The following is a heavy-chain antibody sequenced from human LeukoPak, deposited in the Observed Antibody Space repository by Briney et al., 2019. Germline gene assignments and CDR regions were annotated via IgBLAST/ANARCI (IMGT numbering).Heavy chain of an antibody. V-gene: IGHV1-18*01. Sequence: ASVKVSCKASGYTFTSYGISWVRQAPGQGLEWMGWSSAYNGNTNYAQKFQGRVHMTTDTSTNTAYMELRSLRSDDTAVYYCARDEHDILTGTFDPWGQGNLVTVSS. CDR2: SSAYNGNT. D-gene: IGHD3-9*01. J-gene: IGHJ5*02. CDR1: GYTFTSYG. CDR3: ARDEHDILTGTFDP.